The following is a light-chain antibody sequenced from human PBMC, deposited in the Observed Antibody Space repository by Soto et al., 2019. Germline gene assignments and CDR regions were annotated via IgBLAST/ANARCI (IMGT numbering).Light chain of an antibody. CDR3: QQYGSSPFT. CDR2: GAS. Sequence: EIVLTQSPGTVSLSPGERATLSCRASQSVSSSYLAWYQQKPGQAPRLLIYGASSRATGIPDRFSGSESGTDFTLTISRLEPEDFAVYYCQQYGSSPFTFGPGTKVDIK. V-gene: IGKV3-20*01. CDR1: QSVSSSY. J-gene: IGKJ3*01.